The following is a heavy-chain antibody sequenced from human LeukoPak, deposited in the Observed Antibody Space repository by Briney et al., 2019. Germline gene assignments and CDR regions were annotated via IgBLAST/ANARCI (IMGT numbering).Heavy chain of an antibody. CDR1: GGSISSSSYH. CDR3: ARDYCTSTTCPNWFDP. Sequence: SETLSLTCTVSGGSISSSSYHWGWIRQPPGKGLEWIGSIYYSGSTYYNLSLKSRVTISVDKSKNQFSLKLNSVTAADTAVYYCARDYCTSTTCPNWFDPWGQGTLVTVSS. D-gene: IGHD2-2*01. CDR2: IYYSGST. V-gene: IGHV4-39*07. J-gene: IGHJ5*02.